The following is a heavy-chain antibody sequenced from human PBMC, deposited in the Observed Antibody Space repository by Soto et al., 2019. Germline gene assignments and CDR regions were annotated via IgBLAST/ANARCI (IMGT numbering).Heavy chain of an antibody. CDR3: ARHVRSGSYGYYYYGMEV. CDR1: GYSFTSYW. J-gene: IGHJ6*02. CDR2: IDPSDSYT. Sequence: GESLKISCKGSGYSFTSYWISWVRQMPWKGLEWMGRIDPSDSYTNYSPSFQGHVTISADKYISTAYLQWSSLKASDTAMYYCARHVRSGSYGYYYYGMEVWGQGTPVNVSS. V-gene: IGHV5-10-1*01. D-gene: IGHD1-26*01.